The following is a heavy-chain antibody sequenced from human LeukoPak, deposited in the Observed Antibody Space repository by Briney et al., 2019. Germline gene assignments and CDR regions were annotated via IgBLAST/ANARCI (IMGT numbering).Heavy chain of an antibody. CDR1: GSSISSGYY. V-gene: IGHV4-30-4*08. D-gene: IGHD6-13*01. CDR3: ARAAAGTSLFDY. J-gene: IGHJ4*02. Sequence: PSETLSLTCTVSGSSISSGYYWSWIRQPPGKGLEWIGYIYYSGSPYYNPSLKSRVSMSLDTSKSQFSLKLSSVTAADTAVYFCARAAAGTSLFDYWGQGTLVTVSS. CDR2: IYYSGSP.